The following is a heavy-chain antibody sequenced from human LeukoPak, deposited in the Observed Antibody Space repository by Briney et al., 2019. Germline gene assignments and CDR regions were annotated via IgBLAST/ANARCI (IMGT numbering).Heavy chain of an antibody. D-gene: IGHD1-1*01. J-gene: IGHJ5*02. CDR2: VSPKTGRT. Sequence: GASVLVSCKASGYTFRIHDFNWVRQASGQGLEWMGWVSPKTGRTGYAPKFQGRVYMTTNASLSTAYMELSSLRSDDTAVYFSARESERNDGWFDPWGQGTLVTVSS. CDR3: ARESERNDGWFDP. CDR1: GYTFRIHD. V-gene: IGHV1-8*01.